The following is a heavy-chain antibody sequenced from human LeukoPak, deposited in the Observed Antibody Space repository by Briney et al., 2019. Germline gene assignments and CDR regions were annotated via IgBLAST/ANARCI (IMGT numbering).Heavy chain of an antibody. CDR3: ASFILTGYDY. D-gene: IGHD3-9*01. V-gene: IGHV4-39*01. CDR1: GGSISSSSYY. J-gene: IGHJ4*02. Sequence: SETLSLTCTVSGGSISSSSYYWGWIRQPPGKGLEWIGSIYYSGSTYYNPSLKSRATISVATSKNQFSLKLSSVTAADTAVYYCASFILTGYDYWGQGTLVTVSS. CDR2: IYYSGST.